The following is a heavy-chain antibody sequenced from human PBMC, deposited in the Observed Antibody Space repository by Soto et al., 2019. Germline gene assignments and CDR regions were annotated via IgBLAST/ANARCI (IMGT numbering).Heavy chain of an antibody. D-gene: IGHD5-18*01. Sequence: QLQLQESGPGLVKPSETLSLTCTVSGASISSSSYSWGWIRQPPGKGLEWIGSIYYSGSTYYNPSLKSRVTISVDTSKNQFSLKLSSVTAADTSVYYCASSSGNTYGHYLDSWGQGTLVTVSS. CDR1: GASISSSSYS. V-gene: IGHV4-39*01. CDR2: IYYSGST. CDR3: ASSSGNTYGHYLDS. J-gene: IGHJ4*02.